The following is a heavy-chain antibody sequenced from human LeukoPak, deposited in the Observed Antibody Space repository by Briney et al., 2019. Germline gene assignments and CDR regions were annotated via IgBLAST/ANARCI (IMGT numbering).Heavy chain of an antibody. CDR2: ISAYNGNT. Sequence: ASVKVSCKASGYTFTSYGISWVRQAPGQGLEWMGWISAYNGNTNYAQKLQGRVTMTTDTSMSTAYMELRSLRSDDTAVYYCARDLQSYSSSWYLIDPWGQGTLVTVSS. V-gene: IGHV1-18*01. CDR3: ARDLQSYSSSWYLIDP. D-gene: IGHD6-13*01. J-gene: IGHJ5*02. CDR1: GYTFTSYG.